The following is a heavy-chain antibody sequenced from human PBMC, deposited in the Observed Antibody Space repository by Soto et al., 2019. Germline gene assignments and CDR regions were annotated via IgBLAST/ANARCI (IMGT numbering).Heavy chain of an antibody. CDR2: INPSGST. Sequence: QVQLQQWGAGLLKPSETLSLTCAVYGGSFSGYYWSWIRQPPGKGLEWIGEINPSGSTNYNPSLKSRVTISVDTSKNQFSLKLSSVTAADTAVYYCARGRPGRSSGWYSDWGQGTLVTVSS. J-gene: IGHJ4*02. CDR1: GGSFSGYY. CDR3: ARGRPGRSSGWYSD. D-gene: IGHD6-19*01. V-gene: IGHV4-34*01.